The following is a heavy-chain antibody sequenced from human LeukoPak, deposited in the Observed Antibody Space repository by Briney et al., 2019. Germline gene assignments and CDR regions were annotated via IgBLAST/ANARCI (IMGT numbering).Heavy chain of an antibody. CDR3: ARVPYCGGDCYSADFDY. V-gene: IGHV4-39*07. J-gene: IGHJ4*02. Sequence: SETLSLTCTVSGGSISSSSYYWGWIRQPPGRGLEWIGSIYYSGSTYYNPSLKSRVTISVDTSKNQFSLKLSSVTAADTAVYYCARVPYCGGDCYSADFDYWGQETLVTVSS. D-gene: IGHD2-21*02. CDR2: IYYSGST. CDR1: GGSISSSSYY.